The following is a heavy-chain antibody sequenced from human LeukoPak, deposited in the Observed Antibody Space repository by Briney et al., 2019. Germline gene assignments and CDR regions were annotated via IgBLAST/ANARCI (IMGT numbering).Heavy chain of an antibody. V-gene: IGHV1-18*01. D-gene: IGHD3-22*01. CDR2: ISAYNGNT. Sequence: ASVKVSCTASGYTFTSYGISWVRQAPGQGLEWMGWISAYNGNTNYAQKLQGRVTMTTDTSTSTAYMELRSLRSDDTAVYYCARARYITMIVVVIDYWGQGTLVTVSS. J-gene: IGHJ4*02. CDR1: GYTFTSYG. CDR3: ARARYITMIVVVIDY.